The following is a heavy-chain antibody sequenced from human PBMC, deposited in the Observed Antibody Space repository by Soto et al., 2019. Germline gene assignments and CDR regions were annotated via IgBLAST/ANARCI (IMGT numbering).Heavy chain of an antibody. CDR2: TYYRSKWYN. Sequence: SQTLSLTCAISVDSVSSNSAAWNWIRQSPSRGLEWLGRTYYRSKWYNDYAVSVKSRITINPDTSKNQFSLQLNSVTPEDTAVYYCARGFLGYSYGRYYGMDVWGQGTTVTVSS. D-gene: IGHD5-18*01. CDR1: VDSVSSNSAA. V-gene: IGHV6-1*01. CDR3: ARGFLGYSYGRYYGMDV. J-gene: IGHJ6*02.